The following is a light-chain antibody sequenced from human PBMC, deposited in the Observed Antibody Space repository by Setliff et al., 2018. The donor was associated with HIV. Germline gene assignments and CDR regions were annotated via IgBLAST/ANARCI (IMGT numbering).Light chain of an antibody. CDR3: CPYAGSYTYV. V-gene: IGLV2-11*01. CDR1: SSDVDAYDY. J-gene: IGLJ1*01. Sequence: QSALTQPRSMSGSPGQSVTISCTGTSSDVDAYDYVSWYQHHPGKAPKLLIYDVSERPSGVPDRFSGSKSGNTASLTISGLQAEDEADYYCCPYAGSYTYVFGTGTKVTVL. CDR2: DVS.